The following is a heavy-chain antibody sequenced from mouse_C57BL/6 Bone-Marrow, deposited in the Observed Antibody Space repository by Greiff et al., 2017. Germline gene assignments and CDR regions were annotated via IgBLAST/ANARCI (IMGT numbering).Heavy chain of an antibody. CDR3: ARIYYGNYEGLDY. J-gene: IGHJ2*01. V-gene: IGHV1-81*01. Sequence: VQLQQSGAELARPGASVKLSCKASGYTFTSYGISWVKQRTGQGLEWIGEIYPRSGNTYYNEEFKGKATLTADKSSSTAYMELRSLTSEDSAVYFCARIYYGNYEGLDYWGQGTTLTVSS. CDR2: IYPRSGNT. CDR1: GYTFTSYG. D-gene: IGHD2-1*01.